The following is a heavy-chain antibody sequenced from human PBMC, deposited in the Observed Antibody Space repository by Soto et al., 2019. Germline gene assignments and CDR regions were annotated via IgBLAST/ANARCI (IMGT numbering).Heavy chain of an antibody. CDR2: ISYDGSNK. CDR3: AREQQPRSYFDY. CDR1: GFTFSSYA. V-gene: IGHV3-30-3*01. J-gene: IGHJ4*02. Sequence: GGSLRLSCAASGFTFSSYAMHWVRQAPGKGLEWVAVISYDGSNKYYADSVKGRFTISRDNSKNTLYLQMNSLRAEDTAVYYCAREQQPRSYFDYWGQGTLVTVSS. D-gene: IGHD6-13*01.